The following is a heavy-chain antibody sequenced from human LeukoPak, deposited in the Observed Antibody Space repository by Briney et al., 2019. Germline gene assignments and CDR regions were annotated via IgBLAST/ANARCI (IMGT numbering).Heavy chain of an antibody. J-gene: IGHJ5*02. Sequence: SGGSLRLSCAASGFTVSSNYMSWVRQAPGKGLEWVSVIYSGGSTYYGDSVKGRLTISRDNSKNTLYLQMNSLRAEDTAVYYCARLCNSGWSNWFDPWGQGTLVTVSS. V-gene: IGHV3-53*01. CDR2: IYSGGST. CDR1: GFTVSSNY. CDR3: ARLCNSGWSNWFDP. D-gene: IGHD6-19*01.